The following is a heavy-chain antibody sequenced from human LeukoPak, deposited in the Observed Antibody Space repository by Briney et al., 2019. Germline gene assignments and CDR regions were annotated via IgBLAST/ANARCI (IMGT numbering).Heavy chain of an antibody. CDR2: INHSGST. CDR1: GGSFSGYY. D-gene: IGHD6-13*01. V-gene: IGHV4-34*01. CDR3: ARGLGSSWHFDY. J-gene: IGHJ4*02. Sequence: SETLSLTCAVYGGSFSGYYWSWIRQPPGKGLEWIGEINHSGSTDYNPSLKSRVTISVDTSKNQFSLKLSSVTAADTAVYYCARGLGSSWHFDYWGQGTLVTVSS.